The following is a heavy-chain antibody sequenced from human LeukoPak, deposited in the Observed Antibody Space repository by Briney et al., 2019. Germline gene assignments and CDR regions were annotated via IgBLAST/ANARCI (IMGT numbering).Heavy chain of an antibody. Sequence: GALVKVSCKASGYTFTSYGISWVRRAPGQGLEWMGWISANNGNTNYAQNLQGRVTMTTDTSTSKVYMELRSLRSDDTAVYYCARDGGSYPLDYWGQGTLVTVSS. J-gene: IGHJ4*02. CDR1: GYTFTSYG. V-gene: IGHV1-18*01. D-gene: IGHD1-26*01. CDR3: ARDGGSYPLDY. CDR2: ISANNGNT.